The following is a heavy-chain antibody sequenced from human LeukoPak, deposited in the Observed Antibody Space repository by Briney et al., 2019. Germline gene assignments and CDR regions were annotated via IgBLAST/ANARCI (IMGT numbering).Heavy chain of an antibody. CDR3: ARDGGTQQLVRGGY. Sequence: GGSLRLSCAASGFTFSSYSMNWVRQAPGKGLEWVSSISSSSSYIYYADSVKGRFTISRDNAKNSLYLQMNSLRAEDTAVYYCARDGGTQQLVRGGYWGQGTLVTVSS. V-gene: IGHV3-21*01. D-gene: IGHD6-13*01. CDR2: ISSSSSYI. J-gene: IGHJ4*02. CDR1: GFTFSSYS.